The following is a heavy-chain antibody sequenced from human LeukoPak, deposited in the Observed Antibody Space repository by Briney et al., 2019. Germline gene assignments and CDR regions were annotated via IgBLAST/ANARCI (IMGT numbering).Heavy chain of an antibody. CDR2: ISYDGSSK. J-gene: IGHJ4*02. CDR3: AKTGGSYPFDY. D-gene: IGHD1-26*01. Sequence: PGRSLRLSCAASGFTFSSSGVHWVRQAPGKGLEWVAVISYDGSSKDYADSVKGRFTISRDNSKNTLYLQMNSLSAEDTAVYYCAKTGGSYPFDYWGQGTLVTVSS. V-gene: IGHV3-30*18. CDR1: GFTFSSSG.